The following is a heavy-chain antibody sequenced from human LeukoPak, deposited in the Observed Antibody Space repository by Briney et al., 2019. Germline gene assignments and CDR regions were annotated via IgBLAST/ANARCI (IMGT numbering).Heavy chain of an antibody. CDR3: ASPYCSGGTCYAHDAFDI. D-gene: IGHD2-15*01. CDR1: GYTFTSYG. J-gene: IGHJ3*02. V-gene: IGHV1-18*01. Sequence: ASVKVSCKASGYTFTSYGISWVRQAPGQGLEWMGWISVYNGNTNYAQKLQGRVTMATDTSTSTAYMELRSLRSDDTAVYYCASPYCSGGTCYAHDAFDIWGQGTMVTVSS. CDR2: ISVYNGNT.